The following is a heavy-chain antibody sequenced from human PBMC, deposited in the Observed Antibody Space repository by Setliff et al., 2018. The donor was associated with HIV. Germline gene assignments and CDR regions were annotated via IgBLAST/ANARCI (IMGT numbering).Heavy chain of an antibody. D-gene: IGHD3-16*01. CDR3: AKDGGDTTSSMSADV. CDR2: INPGSGHT. J-gene: IGHJ6*04. CDR1: RYTFTAYY. Sequence: ASVKVSCKASRYTFTAYYMHWVRQAPGQGPEWLGWINPGSGHTNYGQKFQGRLTLTTDTSISTAFMELTGLRSDDTAIYYCAKDGGDTTSSMSADVWGKGTKFTVSS. V-gene: IGHV1-2*02.